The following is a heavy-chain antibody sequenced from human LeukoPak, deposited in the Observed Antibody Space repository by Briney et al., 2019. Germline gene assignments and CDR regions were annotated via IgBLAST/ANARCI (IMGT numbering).Heavy chain of an antibody. CDR3: ARGVGDSSGYYYSGFDY. D-gene: IGHD3-22*01. J-gene: IGHJ4*02. V-gene: IGHV4-59*01. CDR1: GGSISSYY. Sequence: PSETLSLTCSVSGGSISSYYWSWIRQPPGKGLEWIGYIYYSGSTKYNPSLKSRVTISVDTSKNQCSLKLSSVTAADTAVYYCARGVGDSSGYYYSGFDYWGQGTLVTVSS. CDR2: IYYSGST.